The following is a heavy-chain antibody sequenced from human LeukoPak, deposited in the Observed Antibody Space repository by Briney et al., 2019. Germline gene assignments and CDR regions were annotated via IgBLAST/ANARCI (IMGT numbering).Heavy chain of an antibody. CDR3: ARDRSISAPVGSDDIFAY. V-gene: IGHV1-69*04. J-gene: IGHJ4*02. CDR1: GGTFSSYA. CDR2: IIPILGIA. D-gene: IGHD1-26*01. Sequence: SVKVSCKASGGTFSSYAISWVRQAPGQGLEWMGRIIPILGIANYAQKFQGRVTITADKSTSTAYMELSSLRSEDTAVYYCARDRSISAPVGSDDIFAYWGQGTLVTVSS.